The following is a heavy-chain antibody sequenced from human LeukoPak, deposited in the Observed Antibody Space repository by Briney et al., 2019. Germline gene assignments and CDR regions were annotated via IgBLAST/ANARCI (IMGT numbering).Heavy chain of an antibody. V-gene: IGHV3-11*04. CDR3: ARELNGAFDP. CDR1: GFTFSDYY. Sequence: GGSLRLSCAASGFTFSDYYMSWIRQAPGKGLEWVSYMSTSDSPIYYTDSVKGRFTISRDNAKNSLYLQMSSLRASDTAVYYCARELNGAFDPWGQGTLVTVSS. J-gene: IGHJ5*02. CDR2: MSTSDSPI. D-gene: IGHD1-1*01.